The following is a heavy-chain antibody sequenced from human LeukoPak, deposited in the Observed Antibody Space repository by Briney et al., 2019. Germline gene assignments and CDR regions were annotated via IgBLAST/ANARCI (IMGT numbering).Heavy chain of an antibody. V-gene: IGHV4-59*01. D-gene: IGHD2-15*01. Sequence: ASETLSLTCTVSGGSISTDYWSWIRQPPGKGLDWIGYVSFGGGTNYNPSLKSRVITSADTSKNQFSLNLTSVTAADTAVYYCVRASVESGGAFDIWGQGTMVTVSS. CDR3: VRASVESGGAFDI. CDR2: VSFGGGT. CDR1: GGSISTDY. J-gene: IGHJ3*02.